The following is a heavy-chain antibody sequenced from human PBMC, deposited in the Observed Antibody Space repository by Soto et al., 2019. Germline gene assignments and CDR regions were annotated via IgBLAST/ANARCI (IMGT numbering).Heavy chain of an antibody. CDR3: AADRGSGWYKIYGMDV. J-gene: IGHJ6*02. D-gene: IGHD6-19*01. Sequence: SVKVSCKTSGYTFTNYGISWVRQARGQRLEWIGWIVVGSGNTNYAQKFQERVTITRDMSTSTAYMELSSLRSEDTAVYYCAADRGSGWYKIYGMDVWGQGTTVTVSS. V-gene: IGHV1-58*02. CDR1: GYTFTNYG. CDR2: IVVGSGNT.